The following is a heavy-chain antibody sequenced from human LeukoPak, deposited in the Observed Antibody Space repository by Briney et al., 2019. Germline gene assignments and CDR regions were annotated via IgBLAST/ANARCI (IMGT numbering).Heavy chain of an antibody. J-gene: IGHJ6*03. V-gene: IGHV3-48*04. CDR3: ARARYSSWGIYYYYYMDV. Sequence: GGSLRLSCAASGFTFSSYAMSWVRQAPGKGLEWVSYISSSGSTIYYADSVKGRFTISRDNAKNSLYLQMNSLRAEDTAVYYCARARYSSWGIYYYYYMDVWGKGTTVTVSS. CDR2: ISSSGSTI. D-gene: IGHD6-13*01. CDR1: GFTFSSYA.